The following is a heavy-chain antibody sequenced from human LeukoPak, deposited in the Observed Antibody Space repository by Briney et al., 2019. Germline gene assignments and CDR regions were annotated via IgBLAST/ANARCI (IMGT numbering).Heavy chain of an antibody. CDR2: FDPEDGET. J-gene: IGHJ6*03. Sequence: ASVKVSCKVSGYTLTELSMRWVRQAPGKGLEWMGGFDPEDGETIYAQKFQGRVTMTEDTSTDTAYMELSSLRSEDTAVYYCATGRGYSYGYVDYYYMDVWGKGTTVTVSS. CDR1: GYTLTELS. D-gene: IGHD5-18*01. V-gene: IGHV1-24*01. CDR3: ATGRGYSYGYVDYYYMDV.